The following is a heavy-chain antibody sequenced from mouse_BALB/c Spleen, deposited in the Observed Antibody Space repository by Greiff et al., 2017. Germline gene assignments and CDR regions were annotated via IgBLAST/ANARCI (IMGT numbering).Heavy chain of an antibody. CDR3: ARSTARATRYFDY. V-gene: IGHV5-17*02. CDR2: ISSGSSTI. Sequence: EVKVVESGGGLVQPGGSRKLSCAASGFTFSSFGMHWVRQAPEKGLEWVAYISSGSSTIYYADTVKGRFTISRDNPKNTLFLQMTSLRSEDTAMYYCARSTARATRYFDYWGQGTTLTVSS. D-gene: IGHD3-2*01. J-gene: IGHJ2*01. CDR1: GFTFSSFG.